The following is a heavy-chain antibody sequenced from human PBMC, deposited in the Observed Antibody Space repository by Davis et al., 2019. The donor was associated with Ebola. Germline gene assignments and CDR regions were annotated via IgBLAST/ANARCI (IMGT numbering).Heavy chain of an antibody. V-gene: IGHV1-46*01. CDR3: ARERHMIAYYYYYGMDV. D-gene: IGHD2-21*01. CDR2: INPSGGST. Sequence: ASVKVSCKASGYTFTSYYMHWVRQAPGQGLEWMGIINPSGGSTSYTQKFQGRVTMTRDTSTSTVYMELSSLRSEDTAVYYCARERHMIAYYYYYGMDVWGQGTTVTVSS. CDR1: GYTFTSYY. J-gene: IGHJ6*02.